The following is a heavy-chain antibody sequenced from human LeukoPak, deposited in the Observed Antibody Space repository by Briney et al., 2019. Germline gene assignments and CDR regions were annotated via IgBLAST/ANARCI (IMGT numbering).Heavy chain of an antibody. CDR2: INPNSGGT. Sequence: ASVKVSCKASGYTFTGYYMHWVRQAPGQGLEWMGWINPNSGGTNYAQKFQGRVTMNRDTSISTAYMELSRQRSDDTAVYYCARLPGGLGYCSSTSCYTDDYWGQGTLVTVSS. CDR1: GYTFTGYY. D-gene: IGHD2-2*02. CDR3: ARLPGGLGYCSSTSCYTDDY. J-gene: IGHJ4*02. V-gene: IGHV1-2*02.